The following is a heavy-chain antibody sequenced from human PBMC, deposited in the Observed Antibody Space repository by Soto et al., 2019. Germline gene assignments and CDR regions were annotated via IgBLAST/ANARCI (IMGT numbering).Heavy chain of an antibody. V-gene: IGHV3-74*01. Sequence: EVQLVESGGGLVQPGGSVRLSCAASKFTITSYWMHWVRQAPGKGLVWVSRINSDGSSISYADAVKGRFTSSGDNAKNTLYLQMNSLRVEDTAVYYCAREVSHGYVLRGMDVWGQGTTVTVFS. D-gene: IGHD5-18*01. CDR2: INSDGSSI. CDR1: KFTITSYW. CDR3: AREVSHGYVLRGMDV. J-gene: IGHJ6*02.